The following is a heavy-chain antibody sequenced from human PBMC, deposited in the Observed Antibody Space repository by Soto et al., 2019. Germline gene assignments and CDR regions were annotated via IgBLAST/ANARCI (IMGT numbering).Heavy chain of an antibody. Sequence: GGSLRLSCAASGFTFISYAISFFRQAPVKGLEWVSAISGSGGSTYYADSVKGRFTISRDNSKNTLYLQMNSLRAEDTAVYYCATTLTTVLRDYWGQGTLVTVSS. CDR2: ISGSGGST. CDR3: ATTLTTVLRDY. V-gene: IGHV3-23*01. CDR1: GFTFISYA. J-gene: IGHJ4*02. D-gene: IGHD4-4*01.